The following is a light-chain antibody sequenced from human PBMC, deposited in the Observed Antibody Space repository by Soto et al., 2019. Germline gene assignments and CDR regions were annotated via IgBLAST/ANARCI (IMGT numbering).Light chain of an antibody. CDR2: DIF. V-gene: IGKV3D-15*01. CDR3: QQYNSLHLT. Sequence: EIVMTQSPATLSVSPGERATLSCRASQSVGSDLAWYQQKPGQAPRLVIYDIFTMATGVPTRISGSGSGTEFTLTISSLQSEDFAVYYCQQYNSLHLTFGGGTKVEIK. J-gene: IGKJ4*01. CDR1: QSVGSD.